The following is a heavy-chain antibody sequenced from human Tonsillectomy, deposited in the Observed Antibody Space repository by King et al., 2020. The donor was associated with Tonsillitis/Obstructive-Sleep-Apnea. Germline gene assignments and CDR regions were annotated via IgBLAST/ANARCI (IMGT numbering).Heavy chain of an antibody. D-gene: IGHD3-10*01. CDR3: ACDEVYGSGSCGT. J-gene: IGHJ5*02. CDR2: IKSEGSDS. CDR1: GFTFRNHW. V-gene: IGHV3-74*02. Sequence: VQLVESGGDLVQPGGALRLSCTASGFTFRNHWMHCVRQVPGKGVSWVCLIKSEGSDSSYAYSVKGRFTISRDNAKNTLYLQMNSLRDEDTTVYYCACDEVYGSGSCGTWGQGTLVTVSS.